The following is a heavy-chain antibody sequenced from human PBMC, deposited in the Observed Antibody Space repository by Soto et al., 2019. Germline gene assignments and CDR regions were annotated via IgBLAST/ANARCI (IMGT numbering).Heavy chain of an antibody. Sequence: GGSLRLSCAASGFTVSSNYMSWVRQAPGKGLEWVSVIYSGGSTYYADSVKGRFTISRDNSKNTLYLQMNSLRAEDTAVYYCASPSEYSGYDYGYWGQGTLVTVSS. CDR3: ASPSEYSGYDYGY. D-gene: IGHD5-12*01. V-gene: IGHV3-53*01. J-gene: IGHJ4*02. CDR2: IYSGGST. CDR1: GFTVSSNY.